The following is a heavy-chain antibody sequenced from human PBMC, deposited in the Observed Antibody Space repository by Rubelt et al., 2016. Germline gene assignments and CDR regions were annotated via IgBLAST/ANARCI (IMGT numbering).Heavy chain of an antibody. CDR3: ARDKYVDWQNPVTDL. J-gene: IGHJ5*02. CDR2: INHSGST. D-gene: IGHD3-9*01. V-gene: IGHV4-59*12. CDR1: GGSISSYY. Sequence: QVQLQESGPGLVKPSETLSLTCTVSGGSISSYYWSWIRQPPGKGLEWIGKINHSGSTNYNPSLKSRVTMSVDTSKNQFSPKLGSVTAADTAVYYCARDKYVDWQNPVTDLWGQGTLVTVSS.